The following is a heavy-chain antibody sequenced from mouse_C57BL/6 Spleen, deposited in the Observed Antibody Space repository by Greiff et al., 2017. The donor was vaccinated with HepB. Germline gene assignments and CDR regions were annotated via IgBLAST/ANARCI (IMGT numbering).Heavy chain of an antibody. V-gene: IGHV5-16*01. CDR3: AREGGRRDFDV. CDR2: INYDGSST. CDR1: GFTFSDYY. Sequence: EVKLVESEGGLVQPGRSMKLSCTASGFTFSDYYMAWVRQVPEKGLEWVANINYDGSSTYYLDSLKSRFIISRDNAKNILYLQMSSLKSEDTATYYCAREGGRRDFDVWGTGTTVTVSS. J-gene: IGHJ1*03.